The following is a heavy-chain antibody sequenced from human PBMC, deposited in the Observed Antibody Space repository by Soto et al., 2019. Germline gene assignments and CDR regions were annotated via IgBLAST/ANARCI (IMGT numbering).Heavy chain of an antibody. V-gene: IGHV4-34*01. D-gene: IGHD2-2*01. J-gene: IGHJ5*02. CDR1: GGSFRGYY. CDR3: ARAGGDIVVVPAARVRFDP. CDR2: INHSGST. Sequence: SETLSLTCAVYGGSFRGYYWSWIRQPPGKGLEWIGEINHSGSTNYNPSPKSRVTISVDTSKDQFSLKLSCMTAADTAVYYCARAGGDIVVVPAARVRFDPWGQGTLGTVSS.